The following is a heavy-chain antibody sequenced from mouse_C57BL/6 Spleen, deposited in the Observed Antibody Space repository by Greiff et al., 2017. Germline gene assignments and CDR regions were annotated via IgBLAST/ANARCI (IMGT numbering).Heavy chain of an antibody. J-gene: IGHJ2*01. Sequence: EVQRVESEGGLVQPGSSMKLSCTASGFTFSDYYMAWVRQVPEKGLEWVANINYDGSSTYYLDSLKSRFIISRDNAKNILYLQMSSLKSEDTATYYCARESLGFDYWGQGTTLTVAS. CDR3: ARESLGFDY. V-gene: IGHV5-16*01. CDR1: GFTFSDYY. D-gene: IGHD1-3*01. CDR2: INYDGSST.